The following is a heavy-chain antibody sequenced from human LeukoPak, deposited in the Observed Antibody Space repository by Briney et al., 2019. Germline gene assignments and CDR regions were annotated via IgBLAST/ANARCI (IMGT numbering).Heavy chain of an antibody. V-gene: IGHV4-39*07. CDR1: GGSISSSSYY. J-gene: IGHJ5*02. D-gene: IGHD3-10*01. CDR3: ARDMEGFGP. CDR2: IYYSGTT. Sequence: SETLSLTCTVSGGSISSSSYYWGWIRQPPGKGLEWIGSIYYSGTTYYNPSLRSRVTLSVDTSKNQFSLKLTSVTAADTAVYHCARDMEGFGPWGQGTLVTVSS.